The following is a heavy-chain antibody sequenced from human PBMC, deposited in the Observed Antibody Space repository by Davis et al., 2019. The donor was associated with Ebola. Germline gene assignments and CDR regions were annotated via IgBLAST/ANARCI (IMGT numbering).Heavy chain of an antibody. D-gene: IGHD2-21*02. Sequence: AASVKVSCKASGYTFTRYAMHWVRQAPGQRLEWMGWINAGNGNTEYSQKFQGRVSITRDTSASTANMELSSLRSEDTAVYYCARDRCLGDFDKCYFDYWGQGTLVTVSS. CDR1: GYTFTRYA. CDR2: INAGNGNT. V-gene: IGHV1-3*01. J-gene: IGHJ4*02. CDR3: ARDRCLGDFDKCYFDY.